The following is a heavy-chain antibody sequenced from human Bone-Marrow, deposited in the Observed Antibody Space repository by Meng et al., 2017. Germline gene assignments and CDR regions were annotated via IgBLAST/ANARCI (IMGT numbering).Heavy chain of an antibody. CDR1: GYTFTSYG. V-gene: IGHV1-69*05. Sequence: QLVQSGAEVKKPGASLKVSCKASGYTFTSYGISWVRQAPGQGLEWMGGIIPIFGTANYAQKFQGRVTITTDESTSTAYMELSSLRSEDTAVYYCASGLSGSYQNWFDPWGQGTLVTVSS. CDR2: IIPIFGTA. J-gene: IGHJ5*02. CDR3: ASGLSGSYQNWFDP. D-gene: IGHD1-26*01.